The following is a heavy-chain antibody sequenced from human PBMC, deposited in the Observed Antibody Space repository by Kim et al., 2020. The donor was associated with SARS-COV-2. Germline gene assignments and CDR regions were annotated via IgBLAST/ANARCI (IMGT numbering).Heavy chain of an antibody. Sequence: GGSLRLSCGGSGFAFGTYAMHWVRQAPDKGLEWVGCVWYGGNYKFYGDSVRGRFTISRDDSRNMLHLDMTSLTSDDTAVYYCAGDPPNSCYAFHTWGHGTAVTVSS. V-gene: IGHV3-30*02. CDR1: GFAFGTYA. J-gene: IGHJ3*02. D-gene: IGHD4-4*01. CDR3: AGDPPNSCYAFHT. CDR2: VWYGGNYK.